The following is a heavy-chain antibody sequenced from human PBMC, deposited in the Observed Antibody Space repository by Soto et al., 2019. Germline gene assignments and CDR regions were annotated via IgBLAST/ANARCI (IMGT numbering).Heavy chain of an antibody. CDR2: INHSGST. Sequence: SETLSLTCAVYGGSFSGYYWSWIRQPPGKGLEWIGEINHSGSTNYNPSHQSRGTLSVDKSKNQFSRKLSSVTAADTAVYYCASGGYCSSTSCSKMINWFDPWGQGTLVTVSS. J-gene: IGHJ5*02. V-gene: IGHV4-34*01. CDR3: ASGGYCSSTSCSKMINWFDP. D-gene: IGHD2-2*01. CDR1: GGSFSGYY.